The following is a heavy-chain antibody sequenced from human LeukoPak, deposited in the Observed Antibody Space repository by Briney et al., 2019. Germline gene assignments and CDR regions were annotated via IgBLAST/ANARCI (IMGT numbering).Heavy chain of an antibody. J-gene: IGHJ4*02. CDR2: ISGGGETT. Sequence: GGSLRLSCAASGFTFSSYSMNWVRQAPGKGLEWVSSISGGGETTYYADSAKGRFTISRDNSQNTLYLQMNSLRAEDTAVYYCARSARWGQGILVTVSS. CDR3: ARSAR. V-gene: IGHV3-23*01. CDR1: GFTFSSYS.